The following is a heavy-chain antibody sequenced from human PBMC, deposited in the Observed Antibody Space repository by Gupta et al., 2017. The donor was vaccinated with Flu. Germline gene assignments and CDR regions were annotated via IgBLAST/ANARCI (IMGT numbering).Heavy chain of an antibody. CDR1: GFTFSSSY. CDR3: ATVTSGC. D-gene: IGHD4-17*01. V-gene: IGHV3-74*03. Sequence: QLVETGGGLVQPAGPLRLPCPATGFTFSSSYLQWVRQAPGKGLVWVSRINPDGSSTTYAESVKGRFTISRDNAKNTLYLQMNSLGDDDTAVYYCATVTSGCWGQGTLVTVSS. J-gene: IGHJ4*02. CDR2: INPDGSST.